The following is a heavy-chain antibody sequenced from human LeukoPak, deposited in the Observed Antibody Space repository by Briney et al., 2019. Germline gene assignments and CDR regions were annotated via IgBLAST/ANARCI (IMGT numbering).Heavy chain of an antibody. CDR1: DGSINTYSYY. D-gene: IGHD6-13*01. CDR3: ARAAAGSPFQH. J-gene: IGHJ1*01. V-gene: IGHV4-4*09. Sequence: SETLSLTCTVCDGSINTYSYYWSWIRQPPGKGLEYIGYILPTGSTNYNPSLKSRVSISVDTSKNQFSLKVNSVTAADTAVYYCARAAAGSPFQHWGQGTLVTVSS. CDR2: ILPTGST.